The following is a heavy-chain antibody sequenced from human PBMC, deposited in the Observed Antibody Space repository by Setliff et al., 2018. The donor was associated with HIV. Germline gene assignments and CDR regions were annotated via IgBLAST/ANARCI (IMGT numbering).Heavy chain of an antibody. CDR3: ARDWESSSSWYQIYFDYYMNV. CDR2: ISSSSSPI. CDR1: GFTFDDYT. V-gene: IGHV3-48*01. J-gene: IGHJ6*03. Sequence: GSLRLSCAASGFTFDDYTMHWVRQAPGKGLEWVSIISSSSSPIFYADSVKGRFTISRDNAKNSLYLQMNSLRAEDTAVYYCARDWESSSSWYQIYFDYYMNVWGKGTTVTVSS. D-gene: IGHD6-13*01.